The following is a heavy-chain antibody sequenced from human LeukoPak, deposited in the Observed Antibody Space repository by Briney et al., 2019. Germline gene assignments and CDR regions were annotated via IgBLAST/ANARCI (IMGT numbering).Heavy chain of an antibody. J-gene: IGHJ4*02. D-gene: IGHD2-2*01. CDR2: IWYDGSNK. V-gene: IGHV3-33*01. CDR3: AREHSLNINVVVPAAILDY. CDR1: GFTFSSYG. Sequence: GGSLRLSCAASGFTFSSYGMHWVRQAPGKGLEWVAVIWYDGSNKYYADSVKGRFTISRDNSKNTLYLQMNSLRAEDTAVYYYAREHSLNINVVVPAAILDYWGQGTLVTVSS.